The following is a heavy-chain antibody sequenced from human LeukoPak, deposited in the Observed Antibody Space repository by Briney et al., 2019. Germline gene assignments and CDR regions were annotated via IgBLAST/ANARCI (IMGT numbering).Heavy chain of an antibody. V-gene: IGHV4-61*01. CDR1: GGSISDDSYY. D-gene: IGHD3-9*01. CDR3: AGTNYNILTGYDN. CDR2: IYYSGST. Sequence: PSETLSLTCTVSGGSISDDSYYWGWIRQPPGKGLEWIGYIYYSGSTNYNPSLKSRVTISVDTSRSQFSLKLSSVTAADTAVYYCAGTNYNILTGYDNWGQGTLVTVSS. J-gene: IGHJ4*02.